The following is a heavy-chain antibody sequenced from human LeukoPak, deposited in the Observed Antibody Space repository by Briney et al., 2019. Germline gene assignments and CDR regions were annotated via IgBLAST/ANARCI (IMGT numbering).Heavy chain of an antibody. D-gene: IGHD6-13*01. CDR1: GGSISSYY. CDR2: IYYSGST. J-gene: IGHJ4*02. CDR3: ARFIAAGTGFDY. Sequence: SETLSLTCTVSGGSISSYYWSWIRQPPGKGLEWIGYIYYSGSTNYNPSLKSRVTISVDTSKNQFSLKLSSVTAADTAVYYCARFIAAGTGFDYWGQGTLVTVSS. V-gene: IGHV4-59*08.